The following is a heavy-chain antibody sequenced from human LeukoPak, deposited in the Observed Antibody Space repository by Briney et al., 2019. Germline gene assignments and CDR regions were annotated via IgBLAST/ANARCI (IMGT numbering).Heavy chain of an antibody. CDR1: GFTFSSHA. CDR2: ISISGDTT. V-gene: IGHV3-23*01. Sequence: GGSLRLSCGASGFTFSSHAMTWVRQAPGKGLEWVSAISISGDTTYYADAVKGRFTISRDNSKNTVYLQMNSLRAEDTAVYYCANEIRPNDYWGQGTLVTVSS. CDR3: ANEIRPNDY. J-gene: IGHJ4*02. D-gene: IGHD4-17*01.